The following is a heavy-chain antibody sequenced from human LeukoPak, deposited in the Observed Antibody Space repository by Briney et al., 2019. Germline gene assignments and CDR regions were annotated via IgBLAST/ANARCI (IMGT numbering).Heavy chain of an antibody. Sequence: SETLSLTCTVSGYSISSDYYWGWLRPSPGKGLEWIGSVSHRGREYYRSSLKSRVTISVDASNNRFSLSLKSVTAADTATYYCASEQAYDHLPGHYKTEYFLQWGQGSLVTVSS. J-gene: IGHJ1*01. V-gene: IGHV4-38-2*02. CDR1: GYSISSDYY. CDR2: VSHRGRE. CDR3: ASEQAYDHLPGHYKTEYFLQ. D-gene: IGHD3-9*01.